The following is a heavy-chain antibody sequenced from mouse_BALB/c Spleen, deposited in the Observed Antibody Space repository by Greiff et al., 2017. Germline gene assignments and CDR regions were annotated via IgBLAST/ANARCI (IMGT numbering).Heavy chain of an antibody. V-gene: IGHV1-31*01. Sequence: EVKLMESGPELVKPGASVKISCKASGYSFTGYYMHWVKQSHVKSLEWIGRINPYNGATSYNQNFKDKASLTVDKSSSTAYMELHSLTSEDSAVYYCAREGDGYFDYWGQGTTLTVSS. D-gene: IGHD2-3*01. CDR1: GYSFTGYY. CDR2: INPYNGAT. CDR3: AREGDGYFDY. J-gene: IGHJ2*01.